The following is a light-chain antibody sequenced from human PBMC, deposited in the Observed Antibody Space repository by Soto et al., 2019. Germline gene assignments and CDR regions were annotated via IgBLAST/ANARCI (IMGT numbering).Light chain of an antibody. J-gene: IGLJ2*01. Sequence: QSALTQPRSVSGSPGQSVTISCTGTSSDVGGYNYVSWYQQHPGKAPKLMIYDVSKRPSGVPDRFSGSKSGNTASLTISGLQAEDEADYYCSSHTSRNTVVFGGGTKLTVL. CDR3: SSHTSRNTVV. CDR1: SSDVGGYNY. CDR2: DVS. V-gene: IGLV2-11*01.